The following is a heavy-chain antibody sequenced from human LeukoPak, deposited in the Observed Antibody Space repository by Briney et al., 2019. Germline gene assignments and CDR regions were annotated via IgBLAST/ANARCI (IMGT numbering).Heavy chain of an antibody. CDR1: GFTVSSNY. Sequence: GGSLRLSCAASGFTVSSNYMSWVRQAPGKGLEWVSVIYSGGSTYYADSVKGRFTISRDNSKNTLYLQMNSLRAEDTAVYYCAKDRDGDYPTFDYWGQGTLVSVSS. V-gene: IGHV3-53*01. CDR2: IYSGGST. D-gene: IGHD4-17*01. J-gene: IGHJ4*02. CDR3: AKDRDGDYPTFDY.